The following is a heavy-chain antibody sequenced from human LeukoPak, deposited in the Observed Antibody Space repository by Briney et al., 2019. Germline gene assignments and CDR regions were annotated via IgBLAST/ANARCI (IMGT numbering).Heavy chain of an antibody. D-gene: IGHD5-24*01. CDR2: ITSSSTYI. V-gene: IGHV3-21*01. CDR3: ARTQRWLQS. Sequence: GGSLRLSCAASGFTFSTYSMNWVRQAPGKGLEWVSSITSSSTYIRYADSVKGRFTISRGNAKNSLYLQMNSLRAEDTAVYYCARTQRWLQSWGQGTLVTVSS. J-gene: IGHJ5*02. CDR1: GFTFSTYS.